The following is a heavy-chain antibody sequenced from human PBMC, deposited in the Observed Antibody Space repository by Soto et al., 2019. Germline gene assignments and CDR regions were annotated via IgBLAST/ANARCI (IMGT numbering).Heavy chain of an antibody. CDR2: IRSKAYGGTT. J-gene: IGHJ6*02. CDR3: TRVLHHRRIYYYYGMDV. V-gene: IGHV3-49*04. CDR1: GFTFGDYA. Sequence: PGGSLRLSCTASGFTFGDYAMSWVRQAPGKGLEWVGFIRSKAYGGTTEYAASVKGRFTISRDDSKSIAYLQMNSLKTEDTAVYYCTRVLHHRRIYYYYGMDVWGQGTTVTVSS. D-gene: IGHD1-26*01.